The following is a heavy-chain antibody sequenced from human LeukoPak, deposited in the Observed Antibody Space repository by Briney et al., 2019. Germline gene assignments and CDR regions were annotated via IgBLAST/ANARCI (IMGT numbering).Heavy chain of an antibody. D-gene: IGHD4-23*01. CDR2: ISLSGGGT. CDR1: GFTFSSYA. Sequence: GGSLRLSCAASGFTFSSYAMSWVRQAPGKGLEWVSGISLSGGGTYYADSVKGRFTISRDNSKNTLYLQMNSLRAEDTAIYYCAKKRGPTVVTPADYWGQGTLVTVSS. CDR3: AKKRGPTVVTPADY. J-gene: IGHJ4*02. V-gene: IGHV3-23*01.